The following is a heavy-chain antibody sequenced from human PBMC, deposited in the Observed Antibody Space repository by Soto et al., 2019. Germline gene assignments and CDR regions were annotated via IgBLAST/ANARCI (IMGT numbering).Heavy chain of an antibody. J-gene: IGHJ3*02. Sequence: LSLTCSVSGDSISRIDYYWTWFRQHPEKGLEWIGNIYFRGNTYYSPSLESRLTISVDTSKNQFSLKLTSVTAADTAVYYCAREGGSYDSGGYLIRGAFDIWGQGTMVTVSS. CDR2: IYFRGNT. CDR1: GDSISRIDYY. V-gene: IGHV4-31*03. D-gene: IGHD3-22*01. CDR3: AREGGSYDSGGYLIRGAFDI.